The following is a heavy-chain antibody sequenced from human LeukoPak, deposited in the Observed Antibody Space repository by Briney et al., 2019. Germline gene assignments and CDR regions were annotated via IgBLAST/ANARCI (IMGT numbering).Heavy chain of an antibody. D-gene: IGHD3-10*01. Sequence: PGGSLRLSCAASGFTFSSHWMSWVRQAPGKGLEWVANIKKDGSDKYYVDSVKGRFTISRDNAKNSLYLQMNSLRAEDTAVYYCARDRGRARFDPWGQGTLVTVSS. CDR2: IKKDGSDK. CDR1: GFTFSSHW. CDR3: ARDRGRARFDP. V-gene: IGHV3-7*01. J-gene: IGHJ5*02.